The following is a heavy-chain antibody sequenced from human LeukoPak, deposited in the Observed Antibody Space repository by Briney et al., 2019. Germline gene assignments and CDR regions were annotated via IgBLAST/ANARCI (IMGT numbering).Heavy chain of an antibody. CDR2: IYYSGST. CDR3: ARGGKTIFGVVITDY. V-gene: IGHV4-39*07. Sequence: SETLSLTCTVSGGSISSSSYYWGWIRQPPGKGLEWIGSIYYSGSTYYNPSLKSRVTISVDTSKNQFSLKLSSVTAADTAVYYCARGGKTIFGVVITDYWGQGTLVTVSS. CDR1: GGSISSSSYY. D-gene: IGHD3-3*01. J-gene: IGHJ4*02.